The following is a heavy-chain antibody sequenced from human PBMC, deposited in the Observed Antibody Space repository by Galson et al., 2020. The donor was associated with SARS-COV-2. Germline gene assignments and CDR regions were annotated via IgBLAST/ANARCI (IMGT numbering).Heavy chain of an antibody. CDR2: IHYSGIT. Sequence: SETLSLTCTVSGGSISSYYWSWIRQPPGKGLEWIGYIHYSGITNYNPSLKSRVTISVDTSKSQFSLKLRSMTAADTAVYYCARGIYCSSSACYVGDFDNLGQGTLVTVSS. J-gene: IGHJ4*02. CDR1: GGSISSYY. V-gene: IGHV4-59*01. CDR3: ARGIYCSSSACYVGDFDN. D-gene: IGHD2-2*01.